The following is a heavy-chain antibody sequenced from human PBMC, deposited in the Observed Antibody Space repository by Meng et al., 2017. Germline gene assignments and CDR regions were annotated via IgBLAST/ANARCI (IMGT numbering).Heavy chain of an antibody. CDR2: IDTKTGNP. CDR3: TRDGYSDCSRTSCFDS. J-gene: IGHJ4*02. CDR1: GSPLTSYA. Sequence: QVQLVQSGYELRKPGASVKVSCKASGSPLTSYAINWLRQAPGQGLQWMGWIDTKTGNPTYVPGFTGRLVFSLDTSVSTAYLQISGLKADDTAVYYCTRDGYSDCSRTSCFDSWGQGTLVTVSS. D-gene: IGHD2-2*01. V-gene: IGHV7-4-1*02.